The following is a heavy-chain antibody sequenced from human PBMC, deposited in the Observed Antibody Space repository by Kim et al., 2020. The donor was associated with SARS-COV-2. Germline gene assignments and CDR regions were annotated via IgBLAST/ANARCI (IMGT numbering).Heavy chain of an antibody. V-gene: IGHV4-34*01. D-gene: IGHD6-19*01. CDR3: ARAVGIAVAEDY. J-gene: IGHJ4*02. Sequence: NHDPSLRSRVTISVDTSKNQFSLKRSSVTAADTAVYCCARAVGIAVAEDYWGQGTLVTVSS.